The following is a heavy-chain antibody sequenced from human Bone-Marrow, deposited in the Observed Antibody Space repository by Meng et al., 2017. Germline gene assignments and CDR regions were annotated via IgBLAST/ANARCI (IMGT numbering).Heavy chain of an antibody. CDR1: GGTFSSYA. CDR2: IIPIFGTA. D-gene: IGHD3-9*01. J-gene: IGHJ3*02. Sequence: SMKVSCKASGGTFSSYAISWLRQAPGQGLEWMGGIIPIFGTANYAQKFQGRVTITRNTSISTAYMELSSLRSEDTAVYYCARGPLLRYFDWLLKGGHDAFDIWGQGTMVTVSS. CDR3: ARGPLLRYFDWLLKGGHDAFDI. V-gene: IGHV1-69*05.